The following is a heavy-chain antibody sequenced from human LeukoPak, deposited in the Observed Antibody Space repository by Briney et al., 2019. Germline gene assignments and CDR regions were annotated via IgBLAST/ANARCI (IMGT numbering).Heavy chain of an antibody. CDR3: AKDRSGWLVTGQYYGMDV. J-gene: IGHJ6*02. CDR2: ISFDGAKR. V-gene: IGHV3-30*18. CDR1: GFTFSKYD. Sequence: PGGSLRLSCAVSGFTFSKYDMHWVRQAPGKGLEWVALISFDGAKRYHADSVKGRFTISRDNSLNTLYLQMNSLRGDDTAVYFCAKDRSGWLVTGQYYGMDVWGQGTTVSVSS. D-gene: IGHD6-19*01.